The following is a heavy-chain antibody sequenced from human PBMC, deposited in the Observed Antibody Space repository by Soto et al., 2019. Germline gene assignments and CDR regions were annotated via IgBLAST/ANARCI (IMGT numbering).Heavy chain of an antibody. CDR2: IYYTGST. CDR1: GGSISSGDYY. D-gene: IGHD3-22*01. J-gene: IGHJ4*02. V-gene: IGHV4-30-4*01. CDR3: ARASDDSSGYYGGLGY. Sequence: SETLSLTCTVSGGSISSGDYYWSWIRQPPGKGLEWIGYIYYTGSTYYNPSLKSRLTISVDTSKNQFSLKLSSVTAADTAVYYCARASDDSSGYYGGLGYWGQGTLVTVSS.